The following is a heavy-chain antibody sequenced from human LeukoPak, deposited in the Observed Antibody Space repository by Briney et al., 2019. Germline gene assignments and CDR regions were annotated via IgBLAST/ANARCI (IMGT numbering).Heavy chain of an antibody. CDR2: ISSSGSTI. Sequence: SGGSLRLSCAASGFTFSTYEMNWVRQAPGKGLEWVSYISSSGSTIHSADSVKGRFTISRDNAKNSLFLQMNSLRAEDTAVYYCARDRYYGSGSLDYWGQGTLVTVSS. J-gene: IGHJ4*02. V-gene: IGHV3-48*03. CDR3: ARDRYYGSGSLDY. CDR1: GFTFSTYE. D-gene: IGHD3-10*01.